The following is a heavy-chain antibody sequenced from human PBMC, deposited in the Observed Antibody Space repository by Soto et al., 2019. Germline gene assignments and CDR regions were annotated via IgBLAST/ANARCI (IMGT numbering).Heavy chain of an antibody. V-gene: IGHV1-69*12. CDR3: ARGRYYYGSGSRYYFDY. D-gene: IGHD3-10*01. CDR1: GGTFSSYA. J-gene: IGHJ4*02. CDR2: IIPIFGTA. Sequence: QVQLVQSGAEVKKPGSSVKVSCKASGGTFSSYAISWVRQAPGQGLEWMGGIIPIFGTANYAQKFQGRVTITADEATSTAYMELSSLRSEDTAVYYCARGRYYYGSGSRYYFDYWGQGTLVTVSS.